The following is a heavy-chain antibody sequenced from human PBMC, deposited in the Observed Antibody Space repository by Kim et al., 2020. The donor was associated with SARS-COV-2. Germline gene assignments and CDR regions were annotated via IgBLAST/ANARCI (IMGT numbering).Heavy chain of an antibody. D-gene: IGHD2-8*02. J-gene: IGHJ4*02. CDR1: GYTFTSYA. Sequence: ASVKVSCKASGYTFTSYAMHWVRQAPGQRLEWMGWINAGNGNTKYSQKFQGRVTITRDTSASTAYMELSSLRSEDTAVYYCARGRTRFLLSVGYYYFDYWGQGTLVTVSS. CDR2: INAGNGNT. CDR3: ARGRTRFLLSVGYYYFDY. V-gene: IGHV1-3*01.